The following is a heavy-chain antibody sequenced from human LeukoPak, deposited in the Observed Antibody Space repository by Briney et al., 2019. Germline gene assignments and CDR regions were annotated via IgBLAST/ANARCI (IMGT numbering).Heavy chain of an antibody. Sequence: GESLQISCKGSGYSFTSYWIGRVRQMPGKSLAWMGILYPGDSDTRYSPSFQGQVTISADKSISTAYLQWSSLKASDTAMYYCARHHSLAAAGYYWGQGTLVTVSS. V-gene: IGHV5-51*01. CDR1: GYSFTSYW. CDR3: ARHHSLAAAGYY. CDR2: LYPGDSDT. J-gene: IGHJ4*02. D-gene: IGHD6-13*01.